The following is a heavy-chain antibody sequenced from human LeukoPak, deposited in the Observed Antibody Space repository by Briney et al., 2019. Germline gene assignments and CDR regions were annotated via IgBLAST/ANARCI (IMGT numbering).Heavy chain of an antibody. J-gene: IGHJ5*02. CDR3: AREITIFGVDPESNWFDP. CDR1: GGSISSYY. CDR2: IYYSGST. D-gene: IGHD3-3*01. Sequence: PSETLSFTCTVSGGSISSYYWSWIRQPPGKGLEWIGYIYYSGSTNYNPSLKSRVTISVDTSKNQFSLKLSSVTAADTAVYYCAREITIFGVDPESNWFDPWGQGTLVTVSS. V-gene: IGHV4-59*01.